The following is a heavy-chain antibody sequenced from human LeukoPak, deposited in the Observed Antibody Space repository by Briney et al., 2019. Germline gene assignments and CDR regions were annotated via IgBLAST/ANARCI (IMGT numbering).Heavy chain of an antibody. CDR2: IKQDGSEK. CDR3: ARGELLWFGELPQFDY. D-gene: IGHD3-10*01. CDR1: GFTFSSYW. V-gene: IGHV3-7*01. J-gene: IGHJ4*02. Sequence: PGGSLGLSCAASGFTFSSYWMSWVRQAPGKGLEWVANIKQDGSEKYYVDSVKGRFTISRDNAKNSLYLQMNSLRAEDTAVYYCARGELLWFGELPQFDYWGQGTLVTVSS.